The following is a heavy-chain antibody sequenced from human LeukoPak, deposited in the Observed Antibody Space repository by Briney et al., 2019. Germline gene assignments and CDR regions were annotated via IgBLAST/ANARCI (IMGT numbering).Heavy chain of an antibody. V-gene: IGHV4-4*07. CDR1: GGSMNNYY. J-gene: IGHJ5*02. CDR3: VRWDFDDHGWLDP. CDR2: IYSSGST. D-gene: IGHD3-9*01. Sequence: PSETLSLTCTVSGGSMNNYYWSWIRQPAGKGLEWIGRIYSSGSTNYNPSLKSRVTMLVDRSKSQFFLKLSSVTAADTAVYYCVRWDFDDHGWLDPWGQGTPVTVSS.